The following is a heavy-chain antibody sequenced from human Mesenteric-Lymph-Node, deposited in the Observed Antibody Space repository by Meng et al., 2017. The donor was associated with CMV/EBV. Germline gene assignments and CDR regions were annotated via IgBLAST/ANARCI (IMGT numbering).Heavy chain of an antibody. CDR2: IKPNTGGT. CDR1: GYTFTDYY. J-gene: IGHJ6*01. CDR3: ARAGNICTSVSCYRAVPDV. V-gene: IGHV1-2*02. D-gene: IGHD2-2*02. Sequence: ASVKVSCKASGYTFTDYYIHWVRQAPGQGLEWMGWIKPNTGGTNYAQSFRGRVTMTRDTYIGTAYMELSRLTSDDTAVFYCARAGNICTSVSCYRAVPDVWGQGTTVTVSS.